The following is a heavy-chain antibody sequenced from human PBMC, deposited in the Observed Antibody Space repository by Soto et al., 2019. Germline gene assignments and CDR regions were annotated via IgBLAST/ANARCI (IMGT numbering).Heavy chain of an antibody. CDR2: INHSGST. D-gene: IGHD3-22*01. CDR3: ARRRGSSGYYDY. J-gene: IGHJ4*02. CDR1: GGSFSGYY. V-gene: IGHV4-34*01. Sequence: QVQLQQWGAGLLKPSETLSLTCAVYGGSFSGYYWSWIRHPPGKGLEWIGEINHSGSTNYNPSLKSRVTISVDTSKNQFSLKLSSVTAADTAVYYCARRRGSSGYYDYWGQGTLVTVSS.